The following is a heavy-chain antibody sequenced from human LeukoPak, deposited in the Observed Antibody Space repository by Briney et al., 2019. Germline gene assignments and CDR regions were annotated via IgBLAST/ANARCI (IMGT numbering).Heavy chain of an antibody. V-gene: IGHV3-74*01. J-gene: IGHJ2*01. Sequence: GGSLRLSCEASGFTFNTYWIHWVRQAPGKGLVWVSRVNEDGSETNYADSVKGRLTLSRDNAKNTAYLEMESLRVEDTAVYYCARAKPADFDLWGRGTLLTVSS. CDR1: GFTFNTYW. CDR2: VNEDGSET. CDR3: ARAKPADFDL.